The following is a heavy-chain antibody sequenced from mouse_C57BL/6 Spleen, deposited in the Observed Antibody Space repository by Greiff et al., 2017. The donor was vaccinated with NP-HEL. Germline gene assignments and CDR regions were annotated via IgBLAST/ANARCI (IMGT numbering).Heavy chain of an antibody. V-gene: IGHV1-62-3*01. D-gene: IGHD1-1*01. CDR2: IDPNSGGT. CDR3: ARFVSRRDYDAMDY. Sequence: QVQLQQPGAELVKPGASVKLSCKASGYTFTSYWMHWVKQRPGRGLEWIGRIDPNSGGTKYNEKFKSKATLTVDKPSSTAYMQLRSLTSEDSAVYYGARFVSRRDYDAMDYWGQGTSVTVSS. CDR1: GYTFTSYW. J-gene: IGHJ4*01.